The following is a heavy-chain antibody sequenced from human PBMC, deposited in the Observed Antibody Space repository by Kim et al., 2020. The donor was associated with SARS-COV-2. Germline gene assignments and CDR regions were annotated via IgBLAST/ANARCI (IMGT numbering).Heavy chain of an antibody. Sequence: SETLSLTCTVSGGSISSGGYYWSWIRQHPGKGLEWIGYIYYSGSTYYNPSLKSRVTISVDTSKNQFSLKLSSVTAADTAVYYCARASRRTTVTTPFDYWGQGTLVTVSS. V-gene: IGHV4-31*03. CDR2: IYYSGST. D-gene: IGHD4-17*01. J-gene: IGHJ4*02. CDR1: GGSISSGGYY. CDR3: ARASRRTTVTTPFDY.